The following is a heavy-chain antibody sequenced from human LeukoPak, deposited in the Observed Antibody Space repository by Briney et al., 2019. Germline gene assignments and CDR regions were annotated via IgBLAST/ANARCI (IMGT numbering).Heavy chain of an antibody. D-gene: IGHD6-6*01. CDR2: IIPIFGTA. CDR1: GYTFTSYG. Sequence: ASVKVSCKASGYTFTSYGISWVRQAPGQGLEWMGGIIPIFGTANYAQKFQGRVTITADESTSTAYMELSSLRSEDTAVYYCATLPPTGGSYSGSSVLSWFDPWGQGTLVTVSS. CDR3: ATLPPTGGSYSGSSVLSWFDP. V-gene: IGHV1-69*13. J-gene: IGHJ5*02.